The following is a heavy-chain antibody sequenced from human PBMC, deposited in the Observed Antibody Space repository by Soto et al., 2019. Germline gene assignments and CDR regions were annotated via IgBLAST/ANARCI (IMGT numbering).Heavy chain of an antibody. CDR1: GYTFTSYG. D-gene: IGHD6-19*01. CDR2: ISAYNVNT. CDR3: AREEYSSGWYLTYYYYGMDV. Sequence: ASVKVSCKASGYTFTSYGISWVRQAPGQGLEWMGWISAYNVNTNYAQKLQGRVTMTTDTSTSTAYMELRSLRSDDTAVYYCAREEYSSGWYLTYYYYGMDVWGQGTTVTVSS. V-gene: IGHV1-18*01. J-gene: IGHJ6*02.